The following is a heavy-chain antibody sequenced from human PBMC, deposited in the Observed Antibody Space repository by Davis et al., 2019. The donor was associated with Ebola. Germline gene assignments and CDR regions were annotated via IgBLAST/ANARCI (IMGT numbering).Heavy chain of an antibody. CDR2: ISAYNGNT. J-gene: IGHJ3*02. CDR3: ASVEMATIGSDAFDI. V-gene: IGHV1-18*01. Sequence: ASVKVSCKASGYTFTSYGISWVRQAPGQGLEWMGWISAYNGNTNYAQKFQGRVTMTRDTSTSTVYMELSSLRSEDTAVYYCASVEMATIGSDAFDIWGQGTMVTVSS. CDR1: GYTFTSYG. D-gene: IGHD5-24*01.